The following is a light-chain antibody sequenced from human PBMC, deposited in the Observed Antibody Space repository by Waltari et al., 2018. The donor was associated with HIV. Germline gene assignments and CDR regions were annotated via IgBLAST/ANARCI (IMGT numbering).Light chain of an antibody. V-gene: IGKV4-1*01. J-gene: IGKJ1*01. CDR3: QQYYSTLRT. Sequence: DIVLTHSLDSLALSLRERATTSRTSSQSVLYSSNNKNYLAWYQQKPGQPPKLLIYWASTRDTGVPDRFSGSGSQTDFTLTISSLQAEDVAVYYCQQYYSTLRTFGQGTKVEIK. CDR2: WAS. CDR1: QSVLYSSNNKNY.